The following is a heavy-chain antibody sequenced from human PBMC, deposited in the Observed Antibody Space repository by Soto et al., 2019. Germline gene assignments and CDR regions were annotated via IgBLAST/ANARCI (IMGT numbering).Heavy chain of an antibody. D-gene: IGHD3-16*01. V-gene: IGHV4-59*08. CDR2: IYYSGST. Sequence: SETLSLTCTVSGGSIISYYWSWIRQPPGKGLEWIGYIYYSGSTNYNPSLKSRVTISVDTSKNQFSLKLSSVTAADTAVYYCASLFSRGGPEYYLPYRARGPLDPVSS. CDR3: ASLFSRGGPEYYLPY. J-gene: IGHJ4*02. CDR1: GGSIISYY.